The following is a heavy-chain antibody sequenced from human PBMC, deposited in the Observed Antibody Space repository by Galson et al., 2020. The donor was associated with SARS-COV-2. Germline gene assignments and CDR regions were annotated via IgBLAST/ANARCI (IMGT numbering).Heavy chain of an antibody. V-gene: IGHV3-33*01. CDR1: GFTFSSSG. CDR3: ARNPYYYDSSGDYYRPSSTRDYYYGMDV. D-gene: IGHD3-22*01. J-gene: IGHJ6*02. CDR2: IWYAGSNK. Sequence: GGSLRLSCAASGFTFSSSGMHWVRQAPGKGLEWVAVIWYAGSNKYYADSVKGRFTISRDNSKNTLYLQMNSLRAEDTAVYYCARNPYYYDSSGDYYRPSSTRDYYYGMDVWGQGTTVTVSS.